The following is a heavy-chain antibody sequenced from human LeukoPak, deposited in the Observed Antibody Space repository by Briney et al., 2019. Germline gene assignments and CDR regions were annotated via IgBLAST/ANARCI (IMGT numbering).Heavy chain of an antibody. J-gene: IGHJ4*02. CDR3: ARGTTGGYSPSH. V-gene: IGHV3-21*01. CDR2: ISGSSSYI. Sequence: GGSLRLSCAASGFTFSTYSMNWVRQAPGKGLEWVSSISGSSSYIFYADSVRGRFTISRDNAKNSLYLQMNSLRAEDTAVYYCARGTTGGYSPSHWGQGTLVTVSS. CDR1: GFTFSTYS. D-gene: IGHD5-12*01.